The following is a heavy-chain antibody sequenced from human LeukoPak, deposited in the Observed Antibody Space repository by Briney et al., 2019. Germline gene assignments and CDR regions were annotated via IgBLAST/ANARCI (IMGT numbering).Heavy chain of an antibody. J-gene: IGHJ5*02. CDR2: IKQDGSEK. D-gene: IGHD6-25*01. V-gene: IGHV3-7*01. CDR3: TRGGGEFDP. Sequence: PGGSLRLSCVDSGFTFNNYWMSWVRQAPGKGLEWVANIKQDGSEKYYVDSVRGRFTISRDNAKKSLYLQMNSLRVEDTAVYYCTRGGGEFDPWGQGTLVTVSS. CDR1: GFTFNNYW.